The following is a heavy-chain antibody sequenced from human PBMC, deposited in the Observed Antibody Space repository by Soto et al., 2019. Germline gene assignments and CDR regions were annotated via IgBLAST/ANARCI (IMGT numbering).Heavy chain of an antibody. V-gene: IGHV4-31*03. CDR2: IYYSVST. CDR1: GASISSGAYF. CDR3: ARDKGPDTYGQTRIRDYSYAMDV. Sequence: QVQLQGSGPRLVKPSQTLSLTCSVSGASISSGAYFWTWIRHHPGKGPEWIGYIYYSVSTSYTYPNPSLHSRLTISVDTSKNLFALRRTSVTAADTATYYCARDKGPDTYGQTRIRDYSYAMDVWGQGTTVIVSS. D-gene: IGHD5-18*01. J-gene: IGHJ6*02.